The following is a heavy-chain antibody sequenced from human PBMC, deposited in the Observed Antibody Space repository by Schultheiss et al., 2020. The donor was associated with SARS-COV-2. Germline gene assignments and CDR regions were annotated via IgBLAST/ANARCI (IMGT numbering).Heavy chain of an antibody. D-gene: IGHD3-22*01. Sequence: GGSLRLSCAASGFTFSSYAMSWVRQAPGKGLEWVAVISYDGSNKYYADSVKGRFTISRDNSKNTLYLQMNSLRAEDTAVYYCARGAYYYDSSGYYTAESSYFDYWGQGTLVTVSS. CDR1: GFTFSSYA. CDR2: ISYDGSNK. CDR3: ARGAYYYDSSGYYTAESSYFDY. V-gene: IGHV3-30*14. J-gene: IGHJ4*02.